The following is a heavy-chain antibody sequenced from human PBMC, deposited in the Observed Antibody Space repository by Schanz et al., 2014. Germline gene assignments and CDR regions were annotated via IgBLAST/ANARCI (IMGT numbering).Heavy chain of an antibody. CDR3: ARGGTYGIFYGHMDV. D-gene: IGHD3-10*01. J-gene: IGHJ6*03. V-gene: IGHV4-59*01. CDR1: GGSIRSYF. Sequence: QVQLQESGPGLLKPSETLSLTCTVSGGSIRSYFWSWIRQPPGKGLEWIGYIYYSGSSDYNPSLKSRVTISVDTSKSQFSLKLSSVTAADTAVYYCARGGTYGIFYGHMDVWGRGTTVTVSS. CDR2: IYYSGSS.